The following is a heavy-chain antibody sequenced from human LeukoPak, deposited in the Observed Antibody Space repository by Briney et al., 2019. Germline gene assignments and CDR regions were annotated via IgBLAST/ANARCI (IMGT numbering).Heavy chain of an antibody. J-gene: IGHJ4*02. CDR2: IGTAGDT. Sequence: GGSLRLSCAASGFTFNSYDMHWVRQATGKGLEWVSAIGTAGDTYYPGSVKGRFTISRENAKNSLYLQMNSLRAGDTAVYYCARRSAAGAFDYWGQGTLVTVSS. CDR3: ARRSAAGAFDY. V-gene: IGHV3-13*01. D-gene: IGHD6-13*01. CDR1: GFTFNSYD.